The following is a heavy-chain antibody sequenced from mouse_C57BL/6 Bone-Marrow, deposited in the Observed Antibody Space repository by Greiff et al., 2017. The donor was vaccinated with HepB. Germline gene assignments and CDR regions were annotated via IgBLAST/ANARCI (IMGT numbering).Heavy chain of an antibody. D-gene: IGHD3-2*02. CDR2: SRNKANDYTT. Sequence: DVKLVESGGGLVQSGRSLRLSCATSGFTFSDFYMEWVRQAPGKGLEWIAASRNKANDYTTEYSASVKGRFIVSRDTSQSILYLQMNALRAEDTAIYYCARDEAGYAMEYWGQGTSVTVSS. CDR3: ARDEAGYAMEY. J-gene: IGHJ4*01. V-gene: IGHV7-1*01. CDR1: GFTFSDFY.